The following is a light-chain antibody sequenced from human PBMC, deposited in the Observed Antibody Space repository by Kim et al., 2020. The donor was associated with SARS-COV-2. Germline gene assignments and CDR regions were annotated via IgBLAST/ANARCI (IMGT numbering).Light chain of an antibody. CDR2: GAS. V-gene: IGKV3-20*01. CDR3: QQHDKSPKT. CDR1: QSVSTN. J-gene: IGKJ2*01. Sequence: SLSPGERGTLSCRARQSVSTNLAWYQQKPGQAPRLLIYGASSRATGIPDRFSGSGSGTDFTLTISRLEPEDFAVYYCQQHDKSPKTFGQGTKLEI.